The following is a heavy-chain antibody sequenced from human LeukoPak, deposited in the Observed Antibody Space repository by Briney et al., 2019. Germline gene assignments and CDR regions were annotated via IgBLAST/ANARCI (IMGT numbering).Heavy chain of an antibody. Sequence: TGGSLRLSCAASGFTFSSYAMSWVRQAPGKGLEWVSYISSSGSTIYYADSVKGRFTISRDNAKNSLYLQMNSLRAEDTAVYYCARDLGIAARCFDYWGQGTLVTVSS. CDR2: ISSSGSTI. CDR3: ARDLGIAARCFDY. J-gene: IGHJ4*02. CDR1: GFTFSSYA. V-gene: IGHV3-48*04. D-gene: IGHD6-6*01.